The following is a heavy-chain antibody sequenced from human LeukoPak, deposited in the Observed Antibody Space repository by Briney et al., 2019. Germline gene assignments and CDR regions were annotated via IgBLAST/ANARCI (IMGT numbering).Heavy chain of an antibody. CDR3: ARGASGYSYG. J-gene: IGHJ4*02. Sequence: GGSLRLSCAASGFTFSSYWMHWVRHVPGKGLVWVSRINSDGTSTTYADSVKGRFTISRDNAKNTLYLQMNSLRAEDTAVYYCARGASGYSYGWGQGTLVTVSS. CDR1: GFTFSSYW. CDR2: INSDGTST. D-gene: IGHD5-18*01. V-gene: IGHV3-74*01.